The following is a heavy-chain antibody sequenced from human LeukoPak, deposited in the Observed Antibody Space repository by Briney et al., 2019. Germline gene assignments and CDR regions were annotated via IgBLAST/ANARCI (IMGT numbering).Heavy chain of an antibody. CDR2: ISYDGSIK. CDR3: ARGPGYSSGWYVLSVDY. V-gene: IGHV3-30-3*01. Sequence: GRSLRLSCAASGFTFSSYAMHWVRQAPGKGLEWVAVISYDGSIKYYADSVKGRFTTSRDNSKNMLYLQMNSLSAEDTAVYCCARGPGYSSGWYVLSVDYWGQGTLVTVSS. J-gene: IGHJ4*02. CDR1: GFTFSSYA. D-gene: IGHD6-19*01.